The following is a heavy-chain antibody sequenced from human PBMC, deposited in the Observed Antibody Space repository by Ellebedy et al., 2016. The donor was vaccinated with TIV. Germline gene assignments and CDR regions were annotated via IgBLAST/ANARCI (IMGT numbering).Heavy chain of an antibody. J-gene: IGHJ3*02. D-gene: IGHD3-16*01. V-gene: IGHV4-59*01. CDR3: ARGALRGDAFDI. Sequence: SETLSLTCTVSGGSISSYYWSWIRQPPGKGLEWIGYIYYSGSTNYNPSLKSRVTISVDTSKNQFSLKLSSVTAADTAVYYCARGALRGDAFDIWGQGTMVTVSS. CDR2: IYYSGST. CDR1: GGSISSYY.